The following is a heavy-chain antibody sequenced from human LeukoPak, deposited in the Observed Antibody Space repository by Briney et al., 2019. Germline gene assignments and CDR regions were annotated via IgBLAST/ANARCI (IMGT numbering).Heavy chain of an antibody. V-gene: IGHV4-61*02. CDR3: ASFRGRAWGAGEYFQH. J-gene: IGHJ1*01. D-gene: IGHD3-16*01. CDR1: GGSISSGSYY. Sequence: SRTLSLTCTVSGGSISSGSYYWSWIRQPAGKGLEWIGRIYTSGSTNYNPSLKSRVTISVDTSKNQFSLKLSSVTAADTAVYYCASFRGRAWGAGEYFQHWGQGTLVTVSS. CDR2: IYTSGST.